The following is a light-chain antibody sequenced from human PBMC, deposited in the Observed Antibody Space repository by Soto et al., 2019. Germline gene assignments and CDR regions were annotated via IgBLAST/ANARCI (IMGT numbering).Light chain of an antibody. Sequence: QSALTQPASVSGSPGQSITLSCTGTTSDVSIYNYVSWYQQHPGKAPKLMIYGDSNRPSGVSNRFSGAKSGHTASLTISGLQVEDEADYYCCSYASSTNYVCGPGTKVTVL. CDR2: GDS. CDR1: TSDVSIYNY. J-gene: IGLJ1*01. V-gene: IGLV2-14*01. CDR3: CSYASSTNYV.